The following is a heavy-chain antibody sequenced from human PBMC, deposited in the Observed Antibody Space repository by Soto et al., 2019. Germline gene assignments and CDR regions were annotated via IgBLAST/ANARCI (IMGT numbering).Heavy chain of an antibody. D-gene: IGHD2-21*01. J-gene: IGHJ6*02. CDR2: ISTDNGNT. CDR3: ARDVPDTSLFFYYYGMDV. V-gene: IGHV1-18*01. CDR1: GYSFTSYG. Sequence: QVHLVQSGAEVRKPGASVKVSCKASGYSFTSYGISWVRQAPGQGLEWMGWISTDNGNTNYAHNLQGRVSMTIDPYTSTAYMEIWSLGSDDTAVYYCARDVPDTSLFFYYYGMDVWGQGTTVTVSS.